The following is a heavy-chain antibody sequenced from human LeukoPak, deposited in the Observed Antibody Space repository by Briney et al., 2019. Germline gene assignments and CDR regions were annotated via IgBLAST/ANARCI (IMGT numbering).Heavy chain of an antibody. CDR3: ATGADYYDSSGYYFDYYMDV. CDR1: GYTFTSYD. CDR2: MNPNSGNT. Sequence: GASVKVSCKASGYTFTSYDINWVRQATGQGLEWMGWMNPNSGNTGYAQKFQGGVTMTRNTSISTAYMELSSLRSEDTAVYYCATGADYYDSSGYYFDYYMDVWGKGTTVTVSS. D-gene: IGHD3-22*01. V-gene: IGHV1-8*01. J-gene: IGHJ6*03.